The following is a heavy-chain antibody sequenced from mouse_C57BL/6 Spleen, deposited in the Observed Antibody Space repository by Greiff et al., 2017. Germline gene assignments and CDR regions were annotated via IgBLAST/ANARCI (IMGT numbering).Heavy chain of an antibody. CDR2: INPGSGGT. J-gene: IGHJ2*01. V-gene: IGHV1-54*01. CDR3: ARETAQATVDY. D-gene: IGHD3-2*02. CDR1: GYAFTNYL. Sequence: QVQLQQSGAELVRPGTSVKVSCKASGYAFTNYLIEWVKQRPGQGLEWIGVINPGSGGTNYNEKFKGKATLTADKSSSTAYMQLSSLTSEYSAVYFCARETAQATVDYWGQGTTLTVSS.